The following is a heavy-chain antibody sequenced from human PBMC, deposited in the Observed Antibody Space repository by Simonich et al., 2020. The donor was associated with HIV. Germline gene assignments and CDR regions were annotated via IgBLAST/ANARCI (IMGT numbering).Heavy chain of an antibody. CDR1: GGSFSGYY. Sequence: QVQLQQWGAGLLKPSETLSLTCAVYGGSFSGYYWSGIRQPPGKGLGWIGENNHSGSTNYNPSLKSRVTISVDPSKNQFSLKLSSVTAADTAVYYCARRHPTTVTTPYFDYWGQGTLVTVSS. CDR2: NNHSGST. V-gene: IGHV4-34*01. D-gene: IGHD4-17*01. CDR3: ARRHPTTVTTPYFDY. J-gene: IGHJ4*02.